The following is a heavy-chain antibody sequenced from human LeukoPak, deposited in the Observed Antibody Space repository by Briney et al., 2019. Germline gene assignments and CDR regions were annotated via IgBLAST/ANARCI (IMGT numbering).Heavy chain of an antibody. D-gene: IGHD2-21*02. CDR3: ARDLRNGLANCGGDWGLFDP. Sequence: GGSLRLSCAASGFTVSSNYMSWVRQAPGKGLEWVSAIYSCGSTYYADSVKGRFTISRDDSKNTLYLQMNSLRAEDTAVYYCARDLRNGLANCGGDWGLFDPWGQGTLVTVSS. J-gene: IGHJ5*02. CDR1: GFTVSSNY. V-gene: IGHV3-66*03. CDR2: IYSCGST.